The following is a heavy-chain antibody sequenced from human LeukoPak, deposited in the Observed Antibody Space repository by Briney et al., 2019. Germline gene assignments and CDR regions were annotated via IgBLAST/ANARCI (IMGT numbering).Heavy chain of an antibody. CDR3: ARGRYYFVSSGAFY. CDR1: GGSFSGYY. V-gene: IGHV4-34*01. CDR2: IMYDGSS. D-gene: IGHD3-22*01. J-gene: IGHJ4*02. Sequence: PSETLSLTCAVHGGSFSGYYWSWIRQPPGKGLEWIGEIMYDGSSNYHPSLKSRVSMSVDTSKNQFSLKMTSVTAADTAVYYCARGRYYFVSSGAFYWGQGTLVTVSS.